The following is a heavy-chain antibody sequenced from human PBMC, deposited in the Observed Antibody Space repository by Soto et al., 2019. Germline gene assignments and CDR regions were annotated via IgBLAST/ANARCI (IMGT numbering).Heavy chain of an antibody. CDR2: INAGNGNT. D-gene: IGHD3-22*01. CDR1: GYTFTSYA. Sequence: ASVKVSCKASGYTFTSYAMHWVRQAPGQRLEWMGWINAGNGNTKYSQKFQGRVTITRDTSASTAYMELSSLRSEDTAVYYCARDLPKTSHYYDSSCPFDYWGQGTLVTVYS. CDR3: ARDLPKTSHYYDSSCPFDY. V-gene: IGHV1-3*01. J-gene: IGHJ4*02.